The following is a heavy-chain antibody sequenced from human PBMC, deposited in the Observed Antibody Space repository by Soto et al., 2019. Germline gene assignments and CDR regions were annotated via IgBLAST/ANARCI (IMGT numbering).Heavy chain of an antibody. Sequence: EVQLVESGGGLVQPGGSLKVSCVASGFSFSGSAMHWVRQASGKGLEWSGRIRSNGNNYATAYAASVKGRFTISRDDSKNTAFLQMNSLKTEDTAVYYCTTRGTHPYSSDSFRDYWGQGSLVTVSS. J-gene: IGHJ4*02. CDR1: GFSFSGSA. D-gene: IGHD6-19*01. V-gene: IGHV3-73*01. CDR3: TTRGTHPYSSDSFRDY. CDR2: IRSNGNNYAT.